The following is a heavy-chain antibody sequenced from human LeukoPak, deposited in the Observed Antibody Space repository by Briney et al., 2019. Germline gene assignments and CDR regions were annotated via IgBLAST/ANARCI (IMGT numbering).Heavy chain of an antibody. V-gene: IGHV3-7*03. CDR3: AKLTWDIVATITFAAFDI. CDR2: IKQDGSEK. Sequence: PGGSLRLSCAASGFTFSSYWMSWVRQAPGKGLEWVANIKQDGSEKYYVDSVKGRFTISRDNAKNSLYLQMNSLRAGDTAVYYCAKLTWDIVATITFAAFDIWGQGTMVTVSS. J-gene: IGHJ3*02. CDR1: GFTFSSYW. D-gene: IGHD5-12*01.